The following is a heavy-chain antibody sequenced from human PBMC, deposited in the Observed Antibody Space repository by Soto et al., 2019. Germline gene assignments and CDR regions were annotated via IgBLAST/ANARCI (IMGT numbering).Heavy chain of an antibody. J-gene: IGHJ6*02. CDR2: LSDSGGHT. D-gene: IGHD2-2*01. V-gene: IGHV3-23*01. CDR3: AKDSQSVSVSAARVYGMDV. CDR1: GFTFSSYA. Sequence: PVGSLRLSCAGSGFTFSSYAMTWVRQAPGKGLDWVSTLSDSGGHTYYADSVKGRFTISRDNPKNTLYLQMNSLRAEDTAVYYCAKDSQSVSVSAARVYGMDVWGQGTTVTVSS.